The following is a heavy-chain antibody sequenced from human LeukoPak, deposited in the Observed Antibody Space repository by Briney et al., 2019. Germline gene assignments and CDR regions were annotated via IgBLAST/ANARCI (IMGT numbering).Heavy chain of an antibody. D-gene: IGHD3-9*01. V-gene: IGHV1-2*02. Sequence: ASVKVSCKASGYTFTGYYMHWVRQAPGQGLEWMGWINPNSGGTNYAQKFQGRVTMTRNTSISTAYMELSSLRSEDTAVYYCATHLYSSAATIFPWGQGTLVTVSS. J-gene: IGHJ5*02. CDR1: GYTFTGYY. CDR3: ATHLYSSAATIFP. CDR2: INPNSGGT.